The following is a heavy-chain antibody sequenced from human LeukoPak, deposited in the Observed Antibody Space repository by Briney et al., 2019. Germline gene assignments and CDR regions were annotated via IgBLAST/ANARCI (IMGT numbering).Heavy chain of an antibody. J-gene: IGHJ3*02. CDR2: IFYSGST. CDR1: SGSISTSNYY. Sequence: SETLSLTCTVSSGSISTSNYYWGWVRQPPGKALEWIGNIFYSGSTYYSPSLKSRVTISLDTSRNQFSLKLNSVTAADTAVYYCARGSGYSGYDDFDGAFDIWGQGTMVTVSS. CDR3: ARGSGYSGYDDFDGAFDI. V-gene: IGHV4-39*07. D-gene: IGHD5-12*01.